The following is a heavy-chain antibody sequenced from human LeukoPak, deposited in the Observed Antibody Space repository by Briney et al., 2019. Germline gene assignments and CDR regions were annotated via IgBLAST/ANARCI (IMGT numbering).Heavy chain of an antibody. CDR3: AKDFRMTMISPAFDI. D-gene: IGHD3-22*01. CDR2: ISYDGRNK. Sequence: GGSLRLSCAASGFTFSSYSMNWARQAPGKGLEWVAVISYDGRNKYYADSVKGRFTISRDNSKNTLYLQMNSLRAEDTAVYYCAKDFRMTMISPAFDIWGQGTMVTVSS. CDR1: GFTFSSYS. V-gene: IGHV3-30*18. J-gene: IGHJ3*02.